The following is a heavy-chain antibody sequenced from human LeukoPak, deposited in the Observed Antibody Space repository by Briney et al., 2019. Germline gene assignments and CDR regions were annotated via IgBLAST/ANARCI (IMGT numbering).Heavy chain of an antibody. CDR1: GFTFSSYA. Sequence: GGSLRLSCAASGFTFSSYAMSWVRQAPGKGLEWVSAISGSGGSTYYADSVKGRFTISRDNSKNTLYLQMNSLRAEDTAVYHCARSLYGSGSWELDNWFDPWGQGTLVTVSS. CDR2: ISGSGGST. J-gene: IGHJ5*02. V-gene: IGHV3-23*01. D-gene: IGHD3-10*01. CDR3: ARSLYGSGSWELDNWFDP.